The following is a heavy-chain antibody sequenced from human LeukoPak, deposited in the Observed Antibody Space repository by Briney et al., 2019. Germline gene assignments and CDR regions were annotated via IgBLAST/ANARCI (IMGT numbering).Heavy chain of an antibody. J-gene: IGHJ6*02. D-gene: IGHD2-2*02. CDR2: ISAYNGNT. CDR1: GYTFTSYG. Sequence: ASVKVSCKASGYTFTSYGISWVRQAPGQGLKWMGWISAYNGNTNYAQKLQGRVTMTTDTSTSTAYMELRSLRSDDTAVYYCARDRSCSSTSCYTYWGYYYYYGMDVWGQGTTVTVSS. CDR3: ARDRSCSSTSCYTYWGYYYYYGMDV. V-gene: IGHV1-18*01.